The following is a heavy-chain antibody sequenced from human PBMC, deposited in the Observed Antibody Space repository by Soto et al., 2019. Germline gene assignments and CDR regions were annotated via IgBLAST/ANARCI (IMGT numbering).Heavy chain of an antibody. D-gene: IGHD4-4*01. J-gene: IGHJ4*02. Sequence: EVQLLESGGGLVQPGGSLRLSCAASGFTFNAYAMTWVRQAPGKGLEWVSTIGGSGGNRYYAASVKARFTISRDNSKHTLDLQMSRLRVEDTAVYYCARVASDYINSVDHWGQGILVNVSS. CDR1: GFTFNAYA. V-gene: IGHV3-23*01. CDR3: ARVASDYINSVDH. CDR2: IGGSGGNR.